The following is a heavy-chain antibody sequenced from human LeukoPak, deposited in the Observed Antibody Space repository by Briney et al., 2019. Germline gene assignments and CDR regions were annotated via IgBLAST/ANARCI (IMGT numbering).Heavy chain of an antibody. CDR1: GGSVRSDSNY. Sequence: SETLSLTCTVSGGSVRSDSNYWSWIRQPPGKGLEWIGYISYSGTTDYNPSLKSRVSMSLGTSKNEISLKLDSVTAADTAVYYCARVGSTAEAGTVDYWGQGTLVTVSS. V-gene: IGHV4-61*01. CDR2: ISYSGTT. CDR3: ARVGSTAEAGTVDY. J-gene: IGHJ4*02. D-gene: IGHD6-13*01.